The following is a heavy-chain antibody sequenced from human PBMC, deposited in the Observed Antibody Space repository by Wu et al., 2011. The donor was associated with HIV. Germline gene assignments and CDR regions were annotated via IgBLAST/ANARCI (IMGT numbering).Heavy chain of an antibody. J-gene: IGHJ4*02. CDR3: ARVPYGGWHSDYYFDY. CDR1: GYTFTNYG. Sequence: QVQLVQSGAEVKKPGASVRVSCKASGYTFTNYGISWVRQAPGQGLEWMGWISAYNGNTNYAQKLQGRVTMTTDTSTTTGYMGLRSPRSDDTAVYYCARVPYGGWHSDYYFDYWGQGTLVTSP. CDR2: ISAYNGNT. V-gene: IGHV1-18*01. D-gene: IGHD6-19*01.